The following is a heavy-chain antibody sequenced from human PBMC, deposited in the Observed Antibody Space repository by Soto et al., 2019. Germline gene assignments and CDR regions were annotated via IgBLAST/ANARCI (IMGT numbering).Heavy chain of an antibody. V-gene: IGHV3-48*01. CDR2: ISSSFITI. CDR3: ARHYDILTGGFDF. Sequence: GGSLRLSCATSGFTFTRYSMNLVRQAPGKGLEWVSYISSSFITIDYADSVKGRFTVSRDNARNLLYLQMNSLRSEDTAIYYCARHYDILTGGFDFWGHGTLVTVSS. CDR1: GFTFTRYS. D-gene: IGHD3-9*01. J-gene: IGHJ4*01.